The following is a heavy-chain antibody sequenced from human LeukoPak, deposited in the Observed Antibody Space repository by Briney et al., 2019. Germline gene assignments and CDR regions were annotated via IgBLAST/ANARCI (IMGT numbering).Heavy chain of an antibody. V-gene: IGHV4-39*07. J-gene: IGHJ4*01. CDR2: IYHSGST. CDR3: ARGSGSGYYFY. D-gene: IGHD3-22*01. CDR1: GGSISSSSYY. Sequence: SETLSLTCTVSGGSISSSSYYWGWIRQPPGKGLEWIGSIYHSGSTYYNPSLKSRVTISVDTSKNQFSLKLSSVTAADTAMYYCARGSGSGYYFYWGHGTLVTVSS.